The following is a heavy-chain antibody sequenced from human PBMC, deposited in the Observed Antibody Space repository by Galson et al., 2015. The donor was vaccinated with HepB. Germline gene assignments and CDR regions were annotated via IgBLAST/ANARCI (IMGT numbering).Heavy chain of an antibody. CDR1: GFTFSSYA. CDR3: AKERSPGTTEGDAFDI. J-gene: IGHJ3*02. Sequence: SLRLSCAASGFTFSSYAITWVRQAPGKGLEWVSAISASGGSTYYADSVKGRFTISRDSSKNTLYLQMNSLRAEDTAVYYCAKERSPGTTEGDAFDIWGQGTMVTVSS. CDR2: ISASGGST. D-gene: IGHD1-7*01. V-gene: IGHV3-23*01.